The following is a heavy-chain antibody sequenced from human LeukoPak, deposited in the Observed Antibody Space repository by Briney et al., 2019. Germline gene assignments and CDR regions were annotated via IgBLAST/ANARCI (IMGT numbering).Heavy chain of an antibody. D-gene: IGHD3-22*01. CDR2: ISAYNGNT. V-gene: IGHV1-18*01. J-gene: IGHJ4*02. Sequence: ASVKVSCKASGYTFTSYGISWVRPAPGQGLEWMGWISAYNGNTNYAQKLQGRVTMTTDTSTSTAYMELRSLRSDDTAVYYCARSPYYYDSSGYQFDYWGQGTLVTVSS. CDR3: ARSPYYYDSSGYQFDY. CDR1: GYTFTSYG.